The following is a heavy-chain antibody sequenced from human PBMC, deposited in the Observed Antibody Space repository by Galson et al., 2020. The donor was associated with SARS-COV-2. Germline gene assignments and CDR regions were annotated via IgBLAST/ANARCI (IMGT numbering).Heavy chain of an antibody. D-gene: IGHD2-21*02. CDR3: AKDLAVTTWGYLDY. CDR1: GFTLSNYA. CDR2: IHRGGST. V-gene: IGHV3-23*01. J-gene: IGHJ4*02. Sequence: GGSLRLSCAASGFTLSNYAMTWVRQAPGKGLEWVSVIHRGGSTYYADSVKGRFSISRDTSKNTLNLQMNSLRAEDTAVYYCAKDLAVTTWGYLDYWGQGTLVTVSS.